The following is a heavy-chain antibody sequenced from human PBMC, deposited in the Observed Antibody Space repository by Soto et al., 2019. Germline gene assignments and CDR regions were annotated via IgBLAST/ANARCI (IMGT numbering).Heavy chain of an antibody. CDR2: INPSGGST. Sequence: QVQLVQSGAEVKKPGASVKVSCKASGYTFTSYYMHWVRQAPGQGLAWMGIINPSGGSTSYAKKFQGRGTMTMDASTSTVYMELSSLSSEDTAVYYCARGLGSQYYYGMDVWGQGTTVTVSS. CDR3: ARGLGSQYYYGMDV. V-gene: IGHV1-46*01. D-gene: IGHD1-26*01. J-gene: IGHJ6*02. CDR1: GYTFTSYY.